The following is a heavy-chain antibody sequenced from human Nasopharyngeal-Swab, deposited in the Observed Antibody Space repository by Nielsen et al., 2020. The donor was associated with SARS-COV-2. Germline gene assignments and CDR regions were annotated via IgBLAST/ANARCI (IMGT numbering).Heavy chain of an antibody. D-gene: IGHD3-3*01. V-gene: IGHV1-18*04. CDR2: ISAYNGNT. CDR3: ARTYYDFWSGYFGFDY. Sequence: ASVKVSCKASGYTFTSYGISWARQAPGQGLEWMGWISAYNGNTNYAQKLQGRVTMTTDTSTSTAYMELRSLRSDDTAVYYCARTYYDFWSGYFGFDYWGQGTLVTVSS. CDR1: GYTFTSYG. J-gene: IGHJ4*02.